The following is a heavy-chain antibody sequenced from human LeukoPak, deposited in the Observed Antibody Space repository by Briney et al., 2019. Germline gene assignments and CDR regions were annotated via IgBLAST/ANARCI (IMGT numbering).Heavy chain of an antibody. J-gene: IGHJ4*02. D-gene: IGHD6-19*01. V-gene: IGHV1-69*13. CDR2: IIPIFGTA. CDR3: ARGYSSGWYGGY. Sequence: SVKVSCKASGGTFSSYAISWVRQAPGQGLEWMGGIIPIFGTANYAQKFQGRVTITADESTSTAYMELSSLRSEDTAEYYCARGYSSGWYGGYWGQGTLVTVSS. CDR1: GGTFSSYA.